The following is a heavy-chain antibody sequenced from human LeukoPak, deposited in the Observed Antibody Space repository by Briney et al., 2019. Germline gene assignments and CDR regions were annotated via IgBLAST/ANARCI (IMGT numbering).Heavy chain of an antibody. CDR2: ISASGATT. Sequence: PGGSPRLSCAASGFTFSSYVMSWVRQTPGKGLEWVSYISASGATTYFADSVKGRFTISRDNSKNTLYLQMNSLRAEDTAVYYCAKGRPYGDYVSDFDYWGQGTLVTVSS. CDR1: GFTFSSYV. J-gene: IGHJ4*02. D-gene: IGHD4-17*01. CDR3: AKGRPYGDYVSDFDY. V-gene: IGHV3-23*01.